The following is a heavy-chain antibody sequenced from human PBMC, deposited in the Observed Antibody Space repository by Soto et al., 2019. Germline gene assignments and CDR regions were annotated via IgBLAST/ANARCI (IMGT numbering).Heavy chain of an antibody. J-gene: IGHJ5*02. CDR3: ARHTRNQFDP. CDR2: IYYSERTSYNSGST. V-gene: IGHV4-39*01. CDR1: GDSMTSSSYY. Sequence: RSLTCTVSGDSMTSSSYYWGWIRQPPGKGLEWIGSIYYSERTSYNSGSTYYSPSLKSRVTISGDTSKSQFSLKLSSVTAADTAVYSRARHTRNQFDPWGQGTLVTVSS.